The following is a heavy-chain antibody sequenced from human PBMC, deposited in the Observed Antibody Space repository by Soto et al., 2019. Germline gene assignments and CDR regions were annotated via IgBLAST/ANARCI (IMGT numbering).Heavy chain of an antibody. CDR2: ISASGRLT. V-gene: IGHV3-23*01. Sequence: EVQVLQSGGGLVPPGGSLRLPCAASGFSIDTYAMTWVRQAPGGGLEWISTISASGRLTYYADSVEGRFTISRYSSKNTVYLQMNSLRAEDTAVYYCATAGNYYYDSSGRGYFDYWGQGTPVTVSS. CDR3: ATAGNYYYDSSGRGYFDY. CDR1: GFSIDTYA. J-gene: IGHJ4*02. D-gene: IGHD3-22*01.